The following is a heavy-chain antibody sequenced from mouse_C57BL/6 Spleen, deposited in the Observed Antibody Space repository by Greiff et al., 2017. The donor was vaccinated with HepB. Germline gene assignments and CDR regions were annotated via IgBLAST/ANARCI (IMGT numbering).Heavy chain of an antibody. V-gene: IGHV5-17*01. CDR1: GFTFSDYG. CDR2: ISSGSSTI. CDR3: ASGSKGAMDY. D-gene: IGHD2-5*01. J-gene: IGHJ4*01. Sequence: EVHLVESGGGLVKPGGSLKLSCAASGFTFSDYGMHWVRQAPEKGLEWVAYISSGSSTIYYADTVKGRFTISRDNAKNTLFLQMTSLRSEDTAMYYCASGSKGAMDYWGQGTSVTVSS.